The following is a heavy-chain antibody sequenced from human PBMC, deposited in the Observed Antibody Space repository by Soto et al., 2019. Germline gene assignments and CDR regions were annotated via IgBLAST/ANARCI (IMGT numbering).Heavy chain of an antibody. D-gene: IGHD2-15*01. CDR3: AKDGDIVVVVAARYFDY. Sequence: QVQLVESGGGVVQPGRSLRLSCAASGFTFSSYGMHWVRQAPGKGLEWVAVISYDGSNKYYADSVKGRFTISRDNSKNTLYLQMNSLRAEDTDVYYCAKDGDIVVVVAARYFDYWGQGTLVTVSS. V-gene: IGHV3-30*18. J-gene: IGHJ4*02. CDR2: ISYDGSNK. CDR1: GFTFSSYG.